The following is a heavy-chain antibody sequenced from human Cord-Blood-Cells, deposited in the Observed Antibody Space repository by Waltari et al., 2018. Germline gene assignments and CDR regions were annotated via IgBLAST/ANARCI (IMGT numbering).Heavy chain of an antibody. CDR2: ISAYNGNT. CDR3: ARDRDYYGSGSFDY. CDR1: GYTFPSHG. J-gene: IGHJ4*02. Sequence: QVQLVQSGAEVKKTGDSVKVSCQDSGYTFPSHGTSWVRKAPGQGLEWMGWISAYNGNTNYAQKLQGRVTMTTDTSTSTAYMELRSLRSDDTAVYYCARDRDYYGSGSFDYWGQGTLVTVSS. V-gene: IGHV1-18*01. D-gene: IGHD3-10*01.